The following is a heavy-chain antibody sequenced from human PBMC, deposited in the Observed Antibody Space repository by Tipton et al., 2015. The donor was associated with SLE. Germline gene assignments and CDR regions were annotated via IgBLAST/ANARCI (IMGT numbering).Heavy chain of an antibody. CDR2: IYTSGST. CDR3: ARGVAGYYYNCYMDV. CDR1: GGSISSGSYY. Sequence: TLSLTCTVSGGSISSGSYYWSWIRQPAGKGLEWIGRIYTSGSTNYNPSLKSRVTISVDTSRNQFSLRLTSVTAADTAVYYCARGVAGYYYNCYMDVWGKGTTVTVSS. J-gene: IGHJ6*03. D-gene: IGHD5/OR15-5a*01. V-gene: IGHV4-61*02.